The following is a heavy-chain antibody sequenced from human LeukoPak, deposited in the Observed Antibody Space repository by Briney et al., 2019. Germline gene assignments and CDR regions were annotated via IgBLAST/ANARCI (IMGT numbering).Heavy chain of an antibody. CDR2: INHSGST. CDR1: GGSFSGYY. J-gene: IGHJ4*02. CDR3: ARETYYYGSNDY. Sequence: SETLSLTCAVYGGSFSGYYWSWIRQPPGKGLEWIGEINHSGSTNYNPSLKGRVTISVDTSKNQFSLKLSSVTAADTAVYYCARETYYYGSNDYWGQGTLVTVSS. V-gene: IGHV4-34*01. D-gene: IGHD3-10*01.